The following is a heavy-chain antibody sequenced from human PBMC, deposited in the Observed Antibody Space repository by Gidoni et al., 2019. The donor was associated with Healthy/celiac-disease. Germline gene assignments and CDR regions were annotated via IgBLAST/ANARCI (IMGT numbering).Heavy chain of an antibody. CDR1: GFTVSSNY. D-gene: IGHD6-6*01. J-gene: IGHJ4*02. CDR3: ARVGDGGSSLPYYFDY. CDR2: IYSGGSK. Sequence: EVQLVETGGGLIQPGGSLSLSCAASGFTVSSNYMSWVRQAPGKGLEWVSVIYSGGSKYYADSVKGRFTISRDNSKNTLYLQMNSLRAEDTAVYYCARVGDGGSSLPYYFDYWGQGTLVTVSS. V-gene: IGHV3-53*02.